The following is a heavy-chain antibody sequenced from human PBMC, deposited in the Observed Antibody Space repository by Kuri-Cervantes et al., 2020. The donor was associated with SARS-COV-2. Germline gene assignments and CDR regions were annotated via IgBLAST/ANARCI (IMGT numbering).Heavy chain of an antibody. Sequence: GSLRLSCTVSGGSISSYYWSWIRQPPGKGLEWIGYIYYSGSANYNPSLKSRVTISVDTYKNQFSLKLSSVTAAATAVYYCARAEAARLYYGMDVWGQGTMVTVSS. CDR2: IYYSGSA. D-gene: IGHD6-6*01. V-gene: IGHV4-59*12. CDR3: ARAEAARLYYGMDV. J-gene: IGHJ6*02. CDR1: GGSISSYY.